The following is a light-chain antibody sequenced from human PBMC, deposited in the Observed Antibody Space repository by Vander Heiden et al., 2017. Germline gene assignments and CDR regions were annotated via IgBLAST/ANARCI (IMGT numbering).Light chain of an antibody. CDR2: NND. CDR1: SSNIGSNA. Sequence: QSVLTQPPSTSGTPGPRVTISCSGSSSNIGSNAVNWYQQLPGAAPRLLIYNNDQRPSGVPDRFSGSKSGTSASLSVSGLRSEDEADYYCAAWDDSLTGLVLGGGTKLTVL. J-gene: IGLJ2*01. V-gene: IGLV1-44*01. CDR3: AAWDDSLTGLV.